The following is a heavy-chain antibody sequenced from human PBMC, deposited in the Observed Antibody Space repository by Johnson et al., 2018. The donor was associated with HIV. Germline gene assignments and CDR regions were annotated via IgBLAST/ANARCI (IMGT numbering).Heavy chain of an antibody. D-gene: IGHD5-12*01. J-gene: IGHJ3*02. V-gene: IGHV3-30*04. Sequence: QVQLVESGGGVVQPGRSMRLACAASGLNFSDYSMHWVRQAPGKGLAWAAVISFDGATKYYADSVQGRFTISRDNSKNTLYLQMNSLRAEDTAVYYCARERPGSGYDWGDAFDIWGQGTMVTVSS. CDR1: GLNFSDYS. CDR3: ARERPGSGYDWGDAFDI. CDR2: ISFDGATK.